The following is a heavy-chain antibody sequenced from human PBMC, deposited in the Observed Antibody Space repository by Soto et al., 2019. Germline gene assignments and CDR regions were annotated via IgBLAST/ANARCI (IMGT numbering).Heavy chain of an antibody. D-gene: IGHD6-13*01. V-gene: IGHV4-39*01. CDR3: ACRVKRQQLDLFAS. J-gene: IGHJ1*01. CDR1: GGSISSSSYY. CDR2: IYYSGST. Sequence: SETLSLACTVSGGSISSSSYYWGWIRQPPGKGREWIGSIYYSGSTYYNPSLKSRVTISVGPSKNQFALKLSSVTAADTAGYYCACRVKRQQLDLFASRGQGTPVPGSS.